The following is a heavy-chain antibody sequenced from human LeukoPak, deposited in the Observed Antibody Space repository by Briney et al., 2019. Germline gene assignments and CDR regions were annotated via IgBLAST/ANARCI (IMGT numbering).Heavy chain of an antibody. CDR1: GFTFSSYA. J-gene: IGHJ4*02. CDR2: ISGSGGST. D-gene: IGHD6-19*01. CDR3: AKNTLKAVAGVSPWFY. Sequence: PGGSLRLSCAASGFTFSSYAVSWVRQAPGKGLEWVSAISGSGGSTYYADSVKGRFTISRDNSKNTLYLQMNSLRAEDTAVYYCAKNTLKAVAGVSPWFYWGQGTLVTVSS. V-gene: IGHV3-23*01.